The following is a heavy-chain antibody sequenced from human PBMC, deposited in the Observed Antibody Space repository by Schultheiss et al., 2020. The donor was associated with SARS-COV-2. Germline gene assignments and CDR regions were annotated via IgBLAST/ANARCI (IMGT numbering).Heavy chain of an antibody. D-gene: IGHD6-19*01. CDR3: ARLGSGWQIDY. J-gene: IGHJ4*02. Sequence: SQTLSLTCTVSGGSISSSSYYWGWIRQPAGKRLEWIGRMYTSGETTYNPSLKSRVSMSVDTSKNQFSLKLTSVTAADTAMYYCARLGSGWQIDYWGQGTLVTVSS. CDR2: MYTSGET. V-gene: IGHV4-61*02. CDR1: GGSISSSSYY.